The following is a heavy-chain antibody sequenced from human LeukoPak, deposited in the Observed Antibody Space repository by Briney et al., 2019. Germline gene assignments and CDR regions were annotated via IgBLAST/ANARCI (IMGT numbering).Heavy chain of an antibody. V-gene: IGHV3-7*01. D-gene: IGHD7-27*01. CDR1: GFTFNTYW. CDR2: IKEDGSQK. Sequence: PGGSLRLSCAASGFTFNTYWMSWVRQTPGKGLEWVANIKEDGSQKNYVDSVRGRFTISRDNAKNSLYLQMNSLRAEDTAVYYCARLLGIQDYWGQGTLVTVSS. CDR3: ARLLGIQDY. J-gene: IGHJ4*02.